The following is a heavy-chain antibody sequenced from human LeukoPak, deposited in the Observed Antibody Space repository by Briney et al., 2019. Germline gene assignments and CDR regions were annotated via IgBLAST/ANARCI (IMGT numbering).Heavy chain of an antibody. Sequence: GGSLRLSCAASGFNFIDYSMNWVRQAPGKGLEWISYIGISSGNTKYADSVKGRFTISRDNSKNTLYLQMNSLRAEDTAVYYCARSIVVGPTYYYYYGMDVWGQGTTVTVSS. CDR2: IGISSGNT. CDR1: GFNFIDYS. J-gene: IGHJ6*02. CDR3: ARSIVVGPTYYYYYGMDV. D-gene: IGHD2-15*01. V-gene: IGHV3-48*01.